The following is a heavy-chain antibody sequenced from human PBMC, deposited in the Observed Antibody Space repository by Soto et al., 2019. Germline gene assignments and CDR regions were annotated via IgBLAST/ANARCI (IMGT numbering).Heavy chain of an antibody. CDR1: GFTFSNAW. Sequence: GSLRLSCAASGFTFSNAWINWVRQAPGKGLEWVGRIKSKTDGGTTDYAEPVKGRFAISRDDSNNMVYLQMNSLKIEDTAVYYCTTDSYSTIIIVRFAYCGHGTLVTVSS. CDR3: TTDSYSTIIIVRFAY. CDR2: IKSKTDGGTT. D-gene: IGHD2-2*01. V-gene: IGHV3-15*07. J-gene: IGHJ4*01.